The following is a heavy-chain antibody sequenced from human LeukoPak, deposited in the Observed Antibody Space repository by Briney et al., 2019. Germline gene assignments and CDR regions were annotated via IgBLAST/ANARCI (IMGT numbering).Heavy chain of an antibody. CDR3: SRDADYYYDSSGYYRDY. CDR1: GYTFTSYG. V-gene: IGHV1-18*01. CDR2: ISAYNGNT. D-gene: IGHD3-22*01. Sequence: ASVKVSCKASGYTFTSYGISWVRQAPGQGLEWMGWISAYNGNTNYAQKLQGRVTMTTDTSTSTAYMELRGLRSDDTAVYDCSRDADYYYDSSGYYRDYWGQGTLVTVSS. J-gene: IGHJ4*02.